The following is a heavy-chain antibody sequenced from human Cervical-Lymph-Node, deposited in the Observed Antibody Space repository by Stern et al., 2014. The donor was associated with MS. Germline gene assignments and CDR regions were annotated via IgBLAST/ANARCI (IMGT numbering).Heavy chain of an antibody. CDR1: GFTFDDYA. CDR3: AKDLRSIAVAGIGYFDY. V-gene: IGHV3-9*01. CDR2: ISWNSGSI. Sequence: EVQLVESGGGLVQPGRSLRLSCAASGFTFDDYAMHWVRHAPWKGLEWVSGISWNSGSIGYADSVKARFTISRDNAKNSLYLQINSLRAEDTALYYCAKDLRSIAVAGIGYFDYWGQGTLVTVSS. J-gene: IGHJ4*02. D-gene: IGHD6-19*01.